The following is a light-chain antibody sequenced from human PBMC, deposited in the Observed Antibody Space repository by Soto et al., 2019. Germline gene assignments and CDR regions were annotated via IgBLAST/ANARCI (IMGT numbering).Light chain of an antibody. CDR3: QQYESTPPT. CDR1: QSVLYSSNNKNY. V-gene: IGKV4-1*01. CDR2: WAS. J-gene: IGKJ2*01. Sequence: DIVMTQSPDSLAVSLGERATINCKSSQSVLYSSNNKNYLAWYQQRPGQPPKLLIYWASTRESGVPDRFSGSGSGTDFTLTITSLQAEDVAFYYCQQYESTPPTFGQGTKLELK.